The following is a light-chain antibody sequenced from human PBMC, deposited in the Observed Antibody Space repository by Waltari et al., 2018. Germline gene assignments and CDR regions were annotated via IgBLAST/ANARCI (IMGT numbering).Light chain of an antibody. CDR1: GTNVSAYIY. CDR2: NVS. J-gene: IGLJ3*02. V-gene: IGLV2-14*03. Sequence: QSALTQPASVSGSPRQSISISCSGTGTNVSAYIYVSWYQQRPGKAPKLIIHNVSNRPSGVSNRFSGSKSANTASLTISGLQAEDEADYYCSSYTTSGTWVFGGGTKVTVL. CDR3: SSYTTSGTWV.